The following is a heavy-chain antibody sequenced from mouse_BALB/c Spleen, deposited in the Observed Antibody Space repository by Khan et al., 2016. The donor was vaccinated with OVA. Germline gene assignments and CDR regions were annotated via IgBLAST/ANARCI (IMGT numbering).Heavy chain of an antibody. CDR1: GYTFTDYI. D-gene: IGHD1-2*01. CDR2: IYPNNGDT. V-gene: IGHV1S29*02. CDR3: ARSGYGSFAY. Sequence: EVQLQESGPELVKPGASVKISCRASGYTFTDYIMDWVKQSHGKSLEWIGYIYPNNGDTGYNQKFKTKATLTVDNSSSTAYMELRILTSEDSAVYYCARSGYGSFAYWGQGTLVTVSA. J-gene: IGHJ3*01.